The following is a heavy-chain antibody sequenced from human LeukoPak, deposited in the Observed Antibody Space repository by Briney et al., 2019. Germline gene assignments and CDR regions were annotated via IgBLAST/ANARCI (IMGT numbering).Heavy chain of an antibody. J-gene: IGHJ4*02. CDR3: ARSSPETVEMATIGSDY. D-gene: IGHD5-24*01. V-gene: IGHV4-34*01. CDR2: INHSEST. Sequence: PSETLSLTCAVYGGSFSGNYWSWIRQPPGKGLEWIGEINHSESTNYNPSLKSRVTISVDTSKNQFSLKLSSVTAADTAVYYCARSSPETVEMATIGSDYWGQGTLVTVSS. CDR1: GGSFSGNY.